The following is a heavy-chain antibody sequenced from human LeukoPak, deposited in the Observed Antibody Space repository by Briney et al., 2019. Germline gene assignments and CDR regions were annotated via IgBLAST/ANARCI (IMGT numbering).Heavy chain of an antibody. Sequence: PSETLSLTCTVSGGSVSSGSYYWSWIRQPPGKGLEWIGYIYYSGSTNYNPSLKSRVTISVDTSKNQFSLKLSSVTAADTAVYYCARVDTAYYYYGMDVWSQGTTVTVSS. CDR1: GGSVSSGSYY. V-gene: IGHV4-61*01. J-gene: IGHJ6*02. CDR2: IYYSGST. D-gene: IGHD5-18*01. CDR3: ARVDTAYYYYGMDV.